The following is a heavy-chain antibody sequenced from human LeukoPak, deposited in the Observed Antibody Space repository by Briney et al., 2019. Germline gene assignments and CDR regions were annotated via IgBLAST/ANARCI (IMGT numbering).Heavy chain of an antibody. CDR1: GGTFSSYA. CDR2: IIPILGIA. V-gene: IGHV1-69*04. J-gene: IGHJ4*02. Sequence: SVKVSCKASGGTFSSYAISWVRQAPGQGLEWMGRIIPILGIANYAQKFQGRVTITADKSTSTAYMELSSLRAEDTAVYYCAKAHYGDPYYFDYWGQGTLVTVSS. D-gene: IGHD4-17*01. CDR3: AKAHYGDPYYFDY.